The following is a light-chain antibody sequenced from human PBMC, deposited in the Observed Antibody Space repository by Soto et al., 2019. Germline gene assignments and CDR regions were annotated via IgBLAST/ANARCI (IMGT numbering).Light chain of an antibody. J-gene: IGLJ2*01. CDR1: SSDVGGYNH. Sequence: QSVLTQPASVSGSPGQSITISCTGTSSDVGGYNHVSWYQHHPSKAPKLMMRDVSNRPSGVSNRFSGSKSGNTASLTISGLQAEDEADYYCSSFTTTSTLVFGGGTQLTVL. V-gene: IGLV2-14*03. CDR3: SSFTTTSTLV. CDR2: DVS.